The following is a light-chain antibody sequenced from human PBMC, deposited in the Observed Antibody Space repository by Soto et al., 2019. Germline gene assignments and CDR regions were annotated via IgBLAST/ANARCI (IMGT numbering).Light chain of an antibody. V-gene: IGLV2-14*01. Sequence: QSALTQPASVSGSPGQSITISCTGTTNDVGGYNYVSWYQQHPGKAPKLLIFEVTSRPSGVSHRFSGSKSGNTASLTISALQAEDEADYFCNSYTSSTSLPDVFGTGTQLTVL. CDR1: TNDVGGYNY. CDR3: NSYTSSTSLPDV. CDR2: EVT. J-gene: IGLJ1*01.